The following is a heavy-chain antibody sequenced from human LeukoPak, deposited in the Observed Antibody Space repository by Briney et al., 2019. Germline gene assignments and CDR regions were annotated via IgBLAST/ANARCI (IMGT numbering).Heavy chain of an antibody. CDR1: GFTFSSYS. V-gene: IGHV3-21*01. CDR2: ISSSSSYI. Sequence: GGSLRLSCGACGFTFSSYSMNWVRQAPGKGLEWVSSISSSSSYIYYADSVKGRFTISRDNAKNSLYLQMNSLRAEDTAVYYCARDKDGLADYWGQGTLVTVSS. D-gene: IGHD6-19*01. J-gene: IGHJ4*02. CDR3: ARDKDGLADY.